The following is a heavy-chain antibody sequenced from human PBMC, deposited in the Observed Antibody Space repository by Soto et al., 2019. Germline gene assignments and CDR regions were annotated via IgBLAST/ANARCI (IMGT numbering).Heavy chain of an antibody. Sequence: QVQLVQSGAEVKKPGASVKVSCKASGYTFTSYDITWVRQATGQGLEWMGWMNPNSGNTGYAQKFQGRVTMTRNTSLINDYMEQSSLRSEVTAVDYCALSSGSPYYYDVIDVWGQGTTVHGSS. J-gene: IGHJ6*02. CDR1: GYTFTSYD. V-gene: IGHV1-8*01. CDR2: MNPNSGNT. D-gene: IGHD3-10*01. CDR3: ALSSGSPYYYDVIDV.